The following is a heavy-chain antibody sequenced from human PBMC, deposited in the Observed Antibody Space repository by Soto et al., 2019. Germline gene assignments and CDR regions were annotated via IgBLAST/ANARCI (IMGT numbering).Heavy chain of an antibody. D-gene: IGHD1-1*01. V-gene: IGHV1-3*01. CDR1: GYTFTRYT. Sequence: ASVKVSCKASGYTFTRYTMNWVRQAPGQRLEWMGWINPDNGNTKSSQKFQDRVIITRDTSASTAYMDLSSLRSEDTAVYYCARGPNWSPVDYWGQGTLVTVSS. CDR2: INPDNGNT. CDR3: ARGPNWSPVDY. J-gene: IGHJ4*02.